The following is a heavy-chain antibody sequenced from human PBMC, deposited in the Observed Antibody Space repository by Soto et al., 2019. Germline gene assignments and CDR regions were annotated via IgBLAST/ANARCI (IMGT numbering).Heavy chain of an antibody. J-gene: IGHJ6*02. Sequence: SETLSLTCTVSGGSISSSSYYWGWIRQPPGKGLEWIGSIYYSGSTYYNPSLKSRVTISVDTSKNQFSLKLSSVTAADTAVYYCARHGKYSYGGGGIYYYYGMDVWGQGTTVTVSS. D-gene: IGHD5-18*01. V-gene: IGHV4-39*01. CDR2: IYYSGST. CDR3: ARHGKYSYGGGGIYYYYGMDV. CDR1: GGSISSSSYY.